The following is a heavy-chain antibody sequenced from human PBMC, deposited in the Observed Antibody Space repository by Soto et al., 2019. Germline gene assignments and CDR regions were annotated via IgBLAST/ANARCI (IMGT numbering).Heavy chain of an antibody. D-gene: IGHD3-22*01. CDR3: ATSSGYYYASFERWFDP. V-gene: IGHV4-39*01. Sequence: SETLSLTCTVSGGSISSSSYYWGWIRQPPGKGLEWIGSIYYSGSTYYNPSLKSRVTISVDTSKNQFSLKLSSVTAADTAVYYCATSSGYYYASFERWFDPWGQGTLVTVSS. CDR2: IYYSGST. CDR1: GGSISSSSYY. J-gene: IGHJ5*02.